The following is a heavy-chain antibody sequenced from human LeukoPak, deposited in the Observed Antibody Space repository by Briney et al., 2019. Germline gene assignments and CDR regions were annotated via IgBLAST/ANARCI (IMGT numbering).Heavy chain of an antibody. CDR3: AKSKAIAAGGVLWLDP. D-gene: IGHD6-13*01. J-gene: IGHJ5*02. CDR1: GFTFSSYA. Sequence: GGSLRLSCAASGFTFSSYAMSWVRQAPGKGLEWVSSISGSGGCTYSADSVKGRFTISRDNSKNTLYLQMNSLRAEDTAVYYCAKSKAIAAGGVLWLDPWGQGTLVTVSS. CDR2: ISGSGGCT. V-gene: IGHV3-23*01.